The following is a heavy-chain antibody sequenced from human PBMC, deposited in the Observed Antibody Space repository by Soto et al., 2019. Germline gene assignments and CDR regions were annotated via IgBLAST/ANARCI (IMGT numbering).Heavy chain of an antibody. V-gene: IGHV1-8*01. CDR1: GYTFTNYD. J-gene: IGHJ4*02. CDR2: MNPNSGNT. CDR3: ASWGHYGAAGPNFDY. D-gene: IGHD6-13*01. Sequence: QVQLVPSGAEVKKPRASVRVSCKTSGYTFTNYDVNWVRQATGQGLEWMGWMNPNSGNTGFGPKYQGRISETRVNSISTAYMSLSNLPFEIWAVYYCASWGHYGAAGPNFDYCCQGALDTV.